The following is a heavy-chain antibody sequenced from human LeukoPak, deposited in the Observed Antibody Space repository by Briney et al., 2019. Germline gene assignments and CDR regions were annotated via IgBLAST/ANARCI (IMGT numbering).Heavy chain of an antibody. CDR2: ISWNSGSI. CDR1: GFTFDDYA. Sequence: GGSLRLSCAASGFTFDDYAMHWVRQAPGKGLEWVSGISWNSGSIGYADSVKGRFTISRDNAKNSLYLQMNSLRAEDTALYYCAKDDAFDIWGQGTMATVSS. V-gene: IGHV3-9*01. J-gene: IGHJ3*02. CDR3: AKDDAFDI.